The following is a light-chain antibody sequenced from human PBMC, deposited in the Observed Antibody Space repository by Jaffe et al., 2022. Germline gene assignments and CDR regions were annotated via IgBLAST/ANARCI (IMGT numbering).Light chain of an antibody. CDR3: AAWDDSLSGVV. CDR1: SSNIGTYY. CDR2: RND. Sequence: QSVLTQPPSASGTPGQRVPISCSGSSSNIGTYYVYWYQQLPGTAPRLLIYRNDQRPSGVPDRFSGSKSGTSASLAISGLRSEDEADYYCAAWDDSLSGVVFGGGTKLTVL. V-gene: IGLV1-47*01. J-gene: IGLJ2*01.